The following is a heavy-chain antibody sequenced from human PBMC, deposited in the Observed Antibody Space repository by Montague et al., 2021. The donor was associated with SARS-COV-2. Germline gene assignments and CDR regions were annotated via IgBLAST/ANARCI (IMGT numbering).Heavy chain of an antibody. D-gene: IGHD3-22*01. CDR2: INPNGIT. CDR1: GGSFNDHY. J-gene: IGHJ4*01. Sequence: SETLSLTCTVSGGSFNDHYRSWIRQSPGKGLEWIGYINPNGITNYSPSLKSRVTISADTSKNEFSLKLKSVTAADTANYYCARGYQGIAMIVVVMIGEEYYFDYWGRGSLVTVSS. V-gene: IGHV4-34*01. CDR3: ARGYQGIAMIVVVMIGEEYYFDY.